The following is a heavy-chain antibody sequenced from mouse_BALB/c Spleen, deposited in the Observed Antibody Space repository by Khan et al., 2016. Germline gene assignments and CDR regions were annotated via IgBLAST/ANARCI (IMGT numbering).Heavy chain of an antibody. V-gene: IGHV14-3*02. Sequence: VQLQQSGAELVKPGASVKLSCTASGFNIKDTYMHWVKQRPEQGLEWIGRIDPANGNTKYDPKFQGKATITADTSSNTAYLQLSSLTSEDTAVYYCARSAVYYGYYGYAMDYWVQGTSVTVSS. J-gene: IGHJ4*01. CDR1: GFNIKDTY. CDR2: IDPANGNT. D-gene: IGHD2-3*01. CDR3: ARSAVYYGYYGYAMDY.